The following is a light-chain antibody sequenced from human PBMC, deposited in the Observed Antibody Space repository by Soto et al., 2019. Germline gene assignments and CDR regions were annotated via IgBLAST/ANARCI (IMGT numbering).Light chain of an antibody. Sequence: QSVLTQPPSVSGAPGQRVTISCTGSSSNIGAGYDVHWYQQLPGTAPKLLISGNSNRPSGVPDRFSGSKSGTSASLAITGLQAEDEADYDCQSYDSSLSGWVFGGGTKVTVL. CDR2: GNS. J-gene: IGLJ3*02. CDR3: QSYDSSLSGWV. V-gene: IGLV1-40*01. CDR1: SSNIGAGYD.